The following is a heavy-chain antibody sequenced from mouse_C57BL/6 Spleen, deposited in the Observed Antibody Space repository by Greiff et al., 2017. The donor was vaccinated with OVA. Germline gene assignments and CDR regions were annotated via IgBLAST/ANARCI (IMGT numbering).Heavy chain of an antibody. CDR2: IYPGDGDT. CDR3: ARGSNSWFAY. CDR1: GYAFSSSW. Sequence: QVQLQQSGPELVKPGASVKISCKASGYAFSSSWMNWVKQRPGKGLEWIGRIYPGDGDTNYNGKLKGQATLTADKSSSTAYMQLSSLTSEDSAVYFCARGSNSWFAYWGQGTLVTVSA. D-gene: IGHD2-5*01. V-gene: IGHV1-82*01. J-gene: IGHJ3*01.